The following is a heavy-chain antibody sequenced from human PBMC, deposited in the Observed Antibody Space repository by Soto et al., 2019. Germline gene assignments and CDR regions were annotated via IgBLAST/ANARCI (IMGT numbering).Heavy chain of an antibody. V-gene: IGHV2-5*02. D-gene: IGHD4-4*01. CDR2: IYWDDDK. CDR1: GFSLSTSGVG. CDR3: AHRGRRDYSNYWWFDP. J-gene: IGHJ5*02. Sequence: GSGPTLVNPTQILTLTCTFSGFSLSTSGVGVGWIRQPPGKALEWLALIYWDDDKRYSPSLKSRLTIAKDTSKNQVVLTMTNMDPVDTATYYCAHRGRRDYSNYWWFDPWGQGTLVTVSS.